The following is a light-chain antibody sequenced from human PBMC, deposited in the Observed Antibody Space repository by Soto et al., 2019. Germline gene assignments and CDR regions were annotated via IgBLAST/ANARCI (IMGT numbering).Light chain of an antibody. Sequence: DIVMTQSPDSLAVSLGERATINCKSSQSVLHRSNSKNYLAWYQQKPGQPPKLLIYWASTRASGVPGRFSGSVSGTDFTLTITSLQAEDVAVYYCHQYFSTPYTFGQGTMLEIK. CDR2: WAS. J-gene: IGKJ2*01. CDR3: HQYFSTPYT. CDR1: QSVLHRSNSKNY. V-gene: IGKV4-1*01.